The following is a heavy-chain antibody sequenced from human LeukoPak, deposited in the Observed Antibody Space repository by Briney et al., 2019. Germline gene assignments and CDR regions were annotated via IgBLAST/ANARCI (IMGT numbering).Heavy chain of an antibody. Sequence: PSGTLSLTCAVSGGSISGSNWWRWVRHPPEEVLEWGGKIYQSGSTNYHPSLKSRVNISVDKSKNQFSLKLSSVTAAETAVYYCAREDPLVAARGLDYWGQGTLVTVSS. D-gene: IGHD2-15*01. CDR1: GGSISGSNW. J-gene: IGHJ4*02. V-gene: IGHV4-4*02. CDR2: IYQSGST. CDR3: AREDPLVAARGLDY.